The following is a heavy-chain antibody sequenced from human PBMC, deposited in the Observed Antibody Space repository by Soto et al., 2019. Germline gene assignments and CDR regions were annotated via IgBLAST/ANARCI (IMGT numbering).Heavy chain of an antibody. CDR2: IYYSGST. CDR1: GGSISRGDYY. V-gene: IGHV4-30-4*01. D-gene: IGHD4-17*01. J-gene: IGHJ4*01. CDR3: ASLTTVKSRPY. Sequence: QVQLQESGPGLVEPSQTLSLTCTVSGGSISRGDYYWSWIRQPPGKGLEWIGYIYYSGSTYYNPSLKSRVAISIDTSKNQFSLKLSSVTAADTAVYYCASLTTVKSRPYWGHGTLVTVSS.